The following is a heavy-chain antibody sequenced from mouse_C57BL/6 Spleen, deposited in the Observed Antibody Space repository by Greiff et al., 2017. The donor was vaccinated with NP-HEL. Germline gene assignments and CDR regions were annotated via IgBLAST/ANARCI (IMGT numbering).Heavy chain of an antibody. Sequence: EVKLVESGGGLVQPKGSLKLSCAASGFSFNTYAMNWVRQAPGKGLEWVARIRSKSNNYATYYADSVKDRFTISRDDSESMLYLQMNNLKTEDTAMYYCVRQITTVVADYAMDYWGQGTSVTVSS. V-gene: IGHV10-1*01. CDR1: GFSFNTYA. J-gene: IGHJ4*01. CDR3: VRQITTVVADYAMDY. D-gene: IGHD1-1*01. CDR2: IRSKSNNYAT.